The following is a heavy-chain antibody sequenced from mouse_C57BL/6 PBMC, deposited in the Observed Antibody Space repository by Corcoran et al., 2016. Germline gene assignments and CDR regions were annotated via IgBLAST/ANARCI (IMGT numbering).Heavy chain of an antibody. CDR2: ISYDGSN. Sequence: DVQLQESGPGLVKPSQSLSLTCSVTGYSITSGYYWNWIRQFPGNKLEWMGYISYDGSNNYNPSLKNRISITRDTSKNQFFLKLNSVTTEDTATYYCARWNWDGFAYWGQGTLVTVSA. CDR3: ARWNWDGFAY. D-gene: IGHD4-1*01. CDR1: GYSITSGYY. V-gene: IGHV3-6*01. J-gene: IGHJ3*01.